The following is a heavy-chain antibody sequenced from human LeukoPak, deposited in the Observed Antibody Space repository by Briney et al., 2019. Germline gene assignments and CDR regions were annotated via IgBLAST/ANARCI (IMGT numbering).Heavy chain of an antibody. J-gene: IGHJ4*02. Sequence: SETLSLTCTVSGGSISSYYWSWIRQPAGKGLEWIGRIHTSGSVDYNPSLKSRVTMSVDTSKKQFSLTLSSVTAADTAMYYCAREGSMTARPFVSIDYWGQGTLVTVSS. V-gene: IGHV4-4*07. CDR1: GGSISSYY. CDR2: IHTSGSV. CDR3: AREGSMTARPFVSIDY. D-gene: IGHD6-6*01.